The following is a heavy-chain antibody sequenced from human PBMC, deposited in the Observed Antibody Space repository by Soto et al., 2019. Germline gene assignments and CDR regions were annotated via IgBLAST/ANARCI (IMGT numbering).Heavy chain of an antibody. J-gene: IGHJ4*01. CDR3: TAWVWGSDFVAA. V-gene: IGHV3-72*01. Sequence: EVQLVESGGGLIQPGESLRLSCSTSGFTFSDSYIDWVRQAPGKGLEWVGRTKNKAASYATEYAASVKGRCSISRVHSQNSLYLQLNILKIDDTAVYYCTAWVWGSDFVAAWGQGTQVSFSS. CDR1: GFTFSDSY. CDR2: TKNKAASYAT. D-gene: IGHD3-16*01.